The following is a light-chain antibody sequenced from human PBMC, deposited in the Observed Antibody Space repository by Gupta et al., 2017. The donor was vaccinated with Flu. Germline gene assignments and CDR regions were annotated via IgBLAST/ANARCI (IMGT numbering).Light chain of an antibody. V-gene: IGLV3-1*01. Sequence: SYELTQPPSVSVSPGQTAPITCSGDKLGDKYAYWYQQKPGQSPVLVIYQDNKRPSGIPARFSGSNSGNTATLTIRGTQAMDEADYYCQVWDSSTAVFGGGTKLTVL. J-gene: IGLJ2*01. CDR1: KLGDKY. CDR3: QVWDSSTAV. CDR2: QDN.